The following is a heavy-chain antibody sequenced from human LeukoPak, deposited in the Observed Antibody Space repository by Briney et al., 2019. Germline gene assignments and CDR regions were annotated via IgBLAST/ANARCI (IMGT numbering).Heavy chain of an antibody. Sequence: SETLSLTCTVSGYSISSGYYWGWIRQPPGKGLEWIGSIYYSGSTYYNPSLKSRVTISVDTSKNQFSLKLSSVTAADTAVYYCATTSYYYYYMDVWGKGTTVTVSS. J-gene: IGHJ6*03. CDR3: ATTSYYYYYMDV. V-gene: IGHV4-38-2*02. CDR1: GYSISSGYY. CDR2: IYYSGST.